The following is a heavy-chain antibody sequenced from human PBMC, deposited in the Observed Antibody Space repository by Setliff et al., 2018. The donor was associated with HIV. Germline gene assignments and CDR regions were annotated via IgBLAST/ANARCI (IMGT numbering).Heavy chain of an antibody. Sequence: PSETLSLTCTVSGGSVSSTTYFWGWVRQPPGKGLGWIGGIYYTGSPFYNPSLKSRVTISVDTSNNQFSLKLSSVTAADTAVYYCARGGGTSSPIDYHYYIDVWGKGTTVTVSS. D-gene: IGHD6-6*01. CDR2: IYYTGSP. V-gene: IGHV4-39*01. J-gene: IGHJ6*03. CDR3: ARGGGTSSPIDYHYYIDV. CDR1: GGSVSSTTYF.